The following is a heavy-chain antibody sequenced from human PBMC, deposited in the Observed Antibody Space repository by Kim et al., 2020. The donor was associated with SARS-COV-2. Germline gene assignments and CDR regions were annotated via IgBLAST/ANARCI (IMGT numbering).Heavy chain of an antibody. J-gene: IGHJ1*01. CDR2: IGWHSTTK. V-gene: IGHV3-9*01. CDR3: VRGRNRIFHPSASG. Sequence: GGSLRLSCAASGFTLDDNAMHWVRQAPGRGLEWVSGIGWHSTTKGFADSVKGRFTISRDNAKNSLYLEMNSLRADDTALYYCVRGRNRIFHPSASGWG. CDR1: GFTLDDNA. D-gene: IGHD3-3*01.